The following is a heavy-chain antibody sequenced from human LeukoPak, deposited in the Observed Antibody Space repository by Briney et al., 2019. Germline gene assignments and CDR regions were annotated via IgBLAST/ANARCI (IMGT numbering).Heavy chain of an antibody. J-gene: IGHJ4*02. D-gene: IGHD2-2*01. CDR2: IYDSGST. CDR3: ARAEVVVPAAAHFDY. CDR1: GGSISSGAYY. V-gene: IGHV4-30-4*08. Sequence: PSETLSLTCTVSGGSISSGAYYWSWIRQPPGKGLEWIGYIYDSGSTYYNPSLKSRVTISVDTSKNQFSLKLSSVTAADTAVYYCARAEVVVPAAAHFDYWGQGTLVTVSS.